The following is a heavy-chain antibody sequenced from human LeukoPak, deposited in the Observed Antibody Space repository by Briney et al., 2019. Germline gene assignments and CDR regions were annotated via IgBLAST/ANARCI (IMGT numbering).Heavy chain of an antibody. D-gene: IGHD3-3*01. CDR3: ARDLGYDFWSGYPGPYAFDI. J-gene: IGHJ3*02. Sequence: SETLSLTCTVSGGSISSYYWSWIRQPPGKGLEWIGYIYYSGSTNYNPSLKSRVTISVDTSKNQFSLKLSSVTAADTAVYYCARDLGYDFWSGYPGPYAFDIWGQGTMVTVSS. CDR2: IYYSGST. CDR1: GGSISSYY. V-gene: IGHV4-59*12.